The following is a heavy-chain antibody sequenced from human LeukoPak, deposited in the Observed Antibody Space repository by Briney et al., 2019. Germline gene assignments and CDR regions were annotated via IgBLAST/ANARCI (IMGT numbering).Heavy chain of an antibody. CDR3: ARESLTGYSSSWYYDY. Sequence: GGSLRLSCAASGFTLRSYSMNWVRQAPGKGLEWDSYISSSSSNIYYADSVKGRFTISRDNAKNSLYLQMNSLRAEDTAVYYCARESLTGYSSSWYYDYWGQGTLVTVSS. CDR2: ISSSSSNI. CDR1: GFTLRSYS. J-gene: IGHJ4*02. D-gene: IGHD6-13*01. V-gene: IGHV3-48*01.